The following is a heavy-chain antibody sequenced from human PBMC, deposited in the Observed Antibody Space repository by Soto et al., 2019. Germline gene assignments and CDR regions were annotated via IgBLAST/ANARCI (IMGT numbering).Heavy chain of an antibody. CDR2: IYYAGST. D-gene: IGHD1-26*01. CDR1: GGSISSYY. Sequence: PSETLSLTCTVSGGSISSYYWSWIRQPPGRGLEWIGFIYYAGSTKYNPSLNSRVTISVDTSKNQFSLTVTSVTAADTAVYYCARRGSGSYYDYWGQGTLVTVS. J-gene: IGHJ4*02. V-gene: IGHV4-59*08. CDR3: ARRGSGSYYDY.